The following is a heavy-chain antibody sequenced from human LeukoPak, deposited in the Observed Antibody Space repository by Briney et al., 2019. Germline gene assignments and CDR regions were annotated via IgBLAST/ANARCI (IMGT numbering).Heavy chain of an antibody. J-gene: IGHJ5*02. D-gene: IGHD3-10*01. CDR1: GYTFTSYD. V-gene: IGHV1-8*01. CDR2: MNPNSGNT. CDR3: ARARRITMVRGVIQPFDP. Sequence: ASVKVSCKASGYTFTSYDINWVRQATGQGLEWMGWMNPNSGNTGYAQKFQGRVTMTRNTSISTAYMELSSLRSEDTAVYYCARARRITMVRGVIQPFDPWGQGTLVTVSS.